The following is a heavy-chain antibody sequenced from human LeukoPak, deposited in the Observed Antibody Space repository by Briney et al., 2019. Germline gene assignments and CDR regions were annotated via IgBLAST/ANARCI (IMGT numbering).Heavy chain of an antibody. CDR3: ARDRGFRSYDSSGYSLYYFDY. CDR1: GFTFSSYS. Sequence: GGSLRLSCAASGFTFSSYSMNWVRQAPGKGLEWVSSISSSSSYIYYADSVKGRFTISRDNAKNSLYLQMNSLRAEDTAVYYCARDRGFRSYDSSGYSLYYFDYWGQGTLVTVSS. D-gene: IGHD3-22*01. V-gene: IGHV3-21*01. J-gene: IGHJ4*02. CDR2: ISSSSSYI.